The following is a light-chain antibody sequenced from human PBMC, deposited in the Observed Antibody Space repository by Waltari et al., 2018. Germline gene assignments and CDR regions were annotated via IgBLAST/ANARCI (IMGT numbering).Light chain of an antibody. CDR1: SSDVGGYNY. CDR3: CSYAGSYTRV. J-gene: IGLJ3*02. V-gene: IGLV2-11*02. CDR2: DVS. Sequence: QSALTQPRSVSGSPGQSVTISCTGTSSDVGGYNYVSWYQQHPDKAPKLMIYDVSKRPSGVADRFAGSKSGHTASLTISGLQAEDEADYYCCSYAGSYTRVFGGGTKLTVL.